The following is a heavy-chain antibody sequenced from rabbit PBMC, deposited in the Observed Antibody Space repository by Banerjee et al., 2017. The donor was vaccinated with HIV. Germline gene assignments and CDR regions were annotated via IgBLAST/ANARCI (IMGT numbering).Heavy chain of an antibody. J-gene: IGHJ4*01. CDR2: INSNTGNT. Sequence: QEQLEESGGDLVKPEGSLTLTCTASGFSFSSSYWICWARQAPVKGLEWIACINSNTGNTVYASWAKGRFTISKTSSTTVTLQMTSLTAADTATYFCARNGGMLDYNLWGQGTLVTVS. V-gene: IGHV1S45*01. D-gene: IGHD6-1*01. CDR1: GFSFSSSYW. CDR3: ARNGGMLDYNL.